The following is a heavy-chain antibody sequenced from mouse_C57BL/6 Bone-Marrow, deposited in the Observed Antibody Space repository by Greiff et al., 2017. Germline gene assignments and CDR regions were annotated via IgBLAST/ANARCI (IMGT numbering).Heavy chain of an antibody. D-gene: IGHD1-1*01. J-gene: IGHJ3*01. CDR2: IGPGSGST. V-gene: IGHV1-77*01. CDR3: ARTMGYYYGSAWFAY. Sequence: VQLQESGAELVKPGASVTISCKASGYTFTDYYINWVKQRPGQGLEWIGKIGPGSGSTYYNEKFKGKATLTADKSSSTAYMQLSSLTSEDSAVYICARTMGYYYGSAWFAYWGQGTLVTVSA. CDR1: GYTFTDYY.